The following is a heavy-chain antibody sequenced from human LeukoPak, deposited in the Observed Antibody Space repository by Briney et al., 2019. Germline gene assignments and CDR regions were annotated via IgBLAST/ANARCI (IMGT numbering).Heavy chain of an antibody. D-gene: IGHD6-19*01. J-gene: IGHJ4*02. CDR2: ISSDGSNK. V-gene: IGHV3-33*01. CDR3: ARGQYSNGWYYFDY. Sequence: GRSLRLSCAASGFTFSSYGMHWVRQAPGKGLEWVSVISSDGSNKNYADSVKGRFTISRDNSKKTLYLQMNSLRAEDTAVYYCARGQYSNGWYYFDYWGQGTLVTVSS. CDR1: GFTFSSYG.